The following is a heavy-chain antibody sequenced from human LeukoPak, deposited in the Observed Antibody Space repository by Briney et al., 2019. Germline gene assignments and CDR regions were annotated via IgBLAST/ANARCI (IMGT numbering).Heavy chain of an antibody. CDR1: GCSISSGGHY. CDR3: ARDLFYYVSSGSKAHYFDY. D-gene: IGHD3-22*01. Sequence: PSETLSLTCTVSGCSISSGGHYWSWIRQHPGKGLEWIGYIYYSGSTHYYMSLKIRVTISVDTSKNQFSLKLCSETAADTAVYYCARDLFYYVSSGSKAHYFDYGGQGTLATVSS. J-gene: IGHJ4*02. V-gene: IGHV4-31*03. CDR2: IYYSGST.